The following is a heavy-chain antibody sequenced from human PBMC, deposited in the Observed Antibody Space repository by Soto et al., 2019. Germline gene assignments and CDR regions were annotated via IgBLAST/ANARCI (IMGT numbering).Heavy chain of an antibody. D-gene: IGHD4-17*01. J-gene: IGHJ4*02. Sequence: GGSLRLSCAASGFTFSSYGMHWVRQAPGKGLEWVAVISYDGSNKYYADSVKGRFTISRDNSKNTLYLQMNSLRAEDTAVYYCAKDPYGDYAHYWGQGTLVTVSS. V-gene: IGHV3-30*18. CDR1: GFTFSSYG. CDR2: ISYDGSNK. CDR3: AKDPYGDYAHY.